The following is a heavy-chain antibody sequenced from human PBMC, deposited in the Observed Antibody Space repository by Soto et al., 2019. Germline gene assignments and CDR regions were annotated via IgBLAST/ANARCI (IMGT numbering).Heavy chain of an antibody. CDR2: INPSGGST. CDR3: ARALITIFGGDKTGGYYYYGMDV. Sequence: ASVKVSCKASGYAFTSYYMHWVRQAPGQGLEWMGIINPSGGSTSYAQKFQGRVTMTRDTSTSTVYMELSSLRSEDTAVYYCARALITIFGGDKTGGYYYYGMDVWGQGTTVTVSS. CDR1: GYAFTSYY. J-gene: IGHJ6*02. D-gene: IGHD3-3*01. V-gene: IGHV1-46*01.